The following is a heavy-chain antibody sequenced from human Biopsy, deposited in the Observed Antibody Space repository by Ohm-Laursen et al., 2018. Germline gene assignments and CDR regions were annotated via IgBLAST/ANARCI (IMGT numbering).Heavy chain of an antibody. CDR1: GFTFGDYY. J-gene: IGHJ4*02. D-gene: IGHD1-26*01. V-gene: IGHV3-11*01. CDR3: ATDGAESYNEN. CDR2: ISGSGVTK. Sequence: GSLRLSCAASGFTFGDYYMSWIRQAPGKGLEWLSYISGSGVTKMYADSVKGRFTVSRDNAKNSLYLEMNNLTVEDTAVYYCATDGAESYNENWGQGTLVSVSS.